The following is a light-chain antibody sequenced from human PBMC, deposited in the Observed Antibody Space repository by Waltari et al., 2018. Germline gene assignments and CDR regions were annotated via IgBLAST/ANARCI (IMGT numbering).Light chain of an antibody. V-gene: IGLV2-11*01. CDR1: SSDVGAYNY. CDR3: CSYAGSYTWV. CDR2: DVS. J-gene: IGLJ3*02. Sequence: QSALTQPRSVSGSPGQSVIISCTGTSSDVGAYNYVSWYQQHPGKAPKLMIYDVSKRPSGFPDRFSGSKSGNTASLTISGLQAEDEADYYCCSYAGSYTWVFGGGTKPTVL.